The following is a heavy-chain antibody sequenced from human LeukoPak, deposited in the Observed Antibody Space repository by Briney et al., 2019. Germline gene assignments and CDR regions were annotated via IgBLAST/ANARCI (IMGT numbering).Heavy chain of an antibody. CDR1: GYTFTGYY. V-gene: IGHV1-2*02. Sequence: ASVKVSCKASGYTFTGYYLHWVRQAPGQGLEWMGWINPNSGGTNYAQKFQGRVTMTRDTSISTAYMELSRLRSDDTAVYYCARVGYCSAGSCPSVLYYYYYYGMDVWGQGTTVNVSS. CDR3: ARVGYCSAGSCPSVLYYYYYYGMDV. D-gene: IGHD2-15*01. J-gene: IGHJ6*02. CDR2: INPNSGGT.